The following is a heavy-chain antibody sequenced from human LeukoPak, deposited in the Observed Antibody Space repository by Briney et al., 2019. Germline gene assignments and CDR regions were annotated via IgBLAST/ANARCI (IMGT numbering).Heavy chain of an antibody. D-gene: IGHD3-10*01. CDR2: ISGSGGST. Sequence: GGSLRLSCAASRFTLSSYAMSWVRQAPGKGLEWVSAISGSGGSTYYADSVKGRFTISRDNSKNTLYLQMNSLRAEDTAVYYCAKEVTMVRGVILDYWGQGTLVTVSS. CDR1: RFTLSSYA. V-gene: IGHV3-23*01. J-gene: IGHJ4*02. CDR3: AKEVTMVRGVILDY.